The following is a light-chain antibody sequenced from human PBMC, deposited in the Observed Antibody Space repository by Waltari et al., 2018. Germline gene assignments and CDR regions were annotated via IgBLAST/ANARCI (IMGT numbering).Light chain of an antibody. CDR1: QSVSTY. Sequence: AIRMTQSPSSLSASTGDRVTITCRASQSVSTYLAWYQQKPGKAPKLLIYAASTLQRGVPLRFSGSGSGTDFTLTISSLQPEDFATYYCQQSHSTPLTFGGGTKVEIK. CDR3: QQSHSTPLT. V-gene: IGKV1-8*01. J-gene: IGKJ4*01. CDR2: AAS.